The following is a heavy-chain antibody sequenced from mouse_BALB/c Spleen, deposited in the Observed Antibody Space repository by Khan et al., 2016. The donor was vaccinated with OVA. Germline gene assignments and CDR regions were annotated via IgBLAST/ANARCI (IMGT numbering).Heavy chain of an antibody. Sequence: EVQLVESGGDLVKPGGSLKLSCAASGFTFSSYGMSWVRQTPDKRLEWVATISSGGHYTYFPDSVRGRFTISRDNAKNTLSLEMSSLQSEDSAMYYCARSITTTKGYYYAMDYWGQGTSVTVSS. CDR1: GFTFSSYG. V-gene: IGHV5-6*01. CDR2: ISSGGHYT. CDR3: ARSITTTKGYYYAMDY. D-gene: IGHD1-2*01. J-gene: IGHJ4*01.